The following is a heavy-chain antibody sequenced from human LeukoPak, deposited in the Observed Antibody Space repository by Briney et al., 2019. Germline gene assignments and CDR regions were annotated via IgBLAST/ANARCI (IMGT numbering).Heavy chain of an antibody. CDR3: AREALGGGGY. D-gene: IGHD3-10*01. J-gene: IGHJ4*02. V-gene: IGHV3-66*01. Sequence: PGGSLRLSCAASGFTVSSNYMSWVRQAPGKGLEWVSIIYSSGSTYYADSVKGRFTISRDNSKNTLYLQMNSLRAEDTAVYHGAREALGGGGYWGQGTLVTVSS. CDR1: GFTVSSNY. CDR2: IYSSGST.